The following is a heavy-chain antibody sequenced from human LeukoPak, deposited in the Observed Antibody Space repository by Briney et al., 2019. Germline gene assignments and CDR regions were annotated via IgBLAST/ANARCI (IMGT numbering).Heavy chain of an antibody. CDR2: ISSGSTI. Sequence: LSLTCTVSGDSINSAYYWGWIRQPPGKGLEWVSYISSGSTIYYADSVEGRFTISRDNAKNSLYLQMNSLRAEDTAVYYCARDPRGITVLADYFDYWGQGTLVTVSS. J-gene: IGHJ4*02. D-gene: IGHD6-19*01. CDR3: ARDPRGITVLADYFDY. CDR1: GDSINSAYY. V-gene: IGHV3-11*01.